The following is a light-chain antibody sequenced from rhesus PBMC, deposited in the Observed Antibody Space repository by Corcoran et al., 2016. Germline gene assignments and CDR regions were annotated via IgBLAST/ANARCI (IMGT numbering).Light chain of an antibody. CDR3: MQYTHIPT. CDR2: KVS. CDR1: QSLVHSNGNTY. Sequence: DVVMTQSPLALPITPGQPASISCRSSQSLVHSNGNTYLSWFQQKPGQPPRLLIYKVSNRYSGVPDRFSGSGAGTEFTLKSSRVEAEDVGVYYCMQYTHIPTFGQGTKLDIK. V-gene: IGKV2-65*01. J-gene: IGKJ1*01.